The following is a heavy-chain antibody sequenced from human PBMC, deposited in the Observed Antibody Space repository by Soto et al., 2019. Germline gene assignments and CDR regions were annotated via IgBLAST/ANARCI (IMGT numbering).Heavy chain of an antibody. V-gene: IGHV4-39*01. CDR3: ARRRSTGYFPLDY. Sequence: SETLSLTCTVSGGSLSSSNYHWDWIRQPPGKGLEWIGSIYYSGSTYYNPSLKSRVTISVDTSKNQFSLKLTSVTATDTAVYYSARRRSTGYFPLDYWGQGTLVPVSS. J-gene: IGHJ4*02. D-gene: IGHD3-22*01. CDR2: IYYSGST. CDR1: GGSLSSSNYH.